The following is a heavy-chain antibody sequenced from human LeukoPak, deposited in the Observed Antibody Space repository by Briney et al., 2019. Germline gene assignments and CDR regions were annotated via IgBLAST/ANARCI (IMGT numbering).Heavy chain of an antibody. CDR3: ARTYHDSSGYYGSYFNDY. CDR1: GYTFTSYG. J-gene: IGHJ4*02. V-gene: IGHV1-18*01. CDR2: ISAYNGNT. D-gene: IGHD3-22*01. Sequence: ASVKVSCKASGYTFTSYGISWVRQAPGQGLEWMGWISAYNGNTNYALKLQGRVTMTTDASTSTASMELRSLRSDDTAVYYCARTYHDSSGYYGSYFNDYWGQGTLDTVSP.